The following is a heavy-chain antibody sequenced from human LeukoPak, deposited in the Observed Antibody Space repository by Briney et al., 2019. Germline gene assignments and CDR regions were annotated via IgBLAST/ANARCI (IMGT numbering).Heavy chain of an antibody. J-gene: IGHJ4*02. CDR1: GFSFISYW. CDR3: AGCAGNSCYFDY. D-gene: IGHD1-1*01. V-gene: IGHV3-7*01. Sequence: QPGGSLRLSCAASGFSFISYWMSWVRQAPGKGPEWVANIKQDGSAKNYVDSVKGRFTISRDNAKNSLYLQLNSLRAEDTAVYYCAGCAGNSCYFDYWGQGTLVIVSS. CDR2: IKQDGSAK.